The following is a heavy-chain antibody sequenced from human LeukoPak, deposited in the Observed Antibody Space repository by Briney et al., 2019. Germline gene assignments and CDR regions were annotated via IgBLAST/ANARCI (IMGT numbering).Heavy chain of an antibody. CDR2: INHSGST. J-gene: IGHJ4*02. CDR1: GGSFSGYY. V-gene: IGHV4-34*01. D-gene: IGHD3-10*01. Sequence: SETLSLTCAVYGGSFSGYYWSWIRQPPGKGLEWIGEINHSGSTNYNPSLKSRVTISVDTSKNQFSLKLSSVTAADTAVYYCAREGSMIKVGGLDYWGQGTLVTVSS. CDR3: AREGSMIKVGGLDY.